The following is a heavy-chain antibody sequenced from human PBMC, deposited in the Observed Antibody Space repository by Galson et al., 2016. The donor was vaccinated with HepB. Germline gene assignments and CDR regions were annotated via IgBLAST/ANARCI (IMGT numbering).Heavy chain of an antibody. CDR2: IYYSGST. CDR3: ARLVRGVRARAFDI. D-gene: IGHD3-10*01. Sequence: LTCTFSGGSISSYYWSWIRQPPGKGLEWIGYIYYSGSTNYNPSLKSRVTISVDTSKNQFSLKLSSVTAADTAVYYCARLVRGVRARAFDIWGQGTMVTVSS. V-gene: IGHV4-59*01. J-gene: IGHJ3*02. CDR1: GGSISSYY.